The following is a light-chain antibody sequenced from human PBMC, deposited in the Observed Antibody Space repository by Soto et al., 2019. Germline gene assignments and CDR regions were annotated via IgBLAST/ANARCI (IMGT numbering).Light chain of an antibody. Sequence: ILWTQSPGPLTFSPGERATLSFRASHSVISSYLAWYQQKPGQAPRLLIYDASNRATGIPARFSGSGSGTDFTLTISSLEPEDFAVYYCQQRSNWPLITFGQGTRLE. J-gene: IGKJ5*01. V-gene: IGKV3-11*01. CDR2: DAS. CDR1: HSVISSY. CDR3: QQRSNWPLIT.